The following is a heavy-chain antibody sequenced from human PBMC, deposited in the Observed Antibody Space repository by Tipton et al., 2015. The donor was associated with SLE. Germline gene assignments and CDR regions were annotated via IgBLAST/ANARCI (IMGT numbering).Heavy chain of an antibody. D-gene: IGHD1-7*01. CDR2: ISIASTKT. J-gene: IGHJ4*02. CDR3: ANEIRPNYY. CDR1: GFTFTRYE. Sequence: SLRLSCATSGFTFTRYEFNWVRQAPGKGLEWVSAISIASTKTYYADSVKGRFTISRDDSKNTLYLQMRSLRVDDTAVYYCANEIRPNYYWGQGTLVTVFS. V-gene: IGHV3-23*01.